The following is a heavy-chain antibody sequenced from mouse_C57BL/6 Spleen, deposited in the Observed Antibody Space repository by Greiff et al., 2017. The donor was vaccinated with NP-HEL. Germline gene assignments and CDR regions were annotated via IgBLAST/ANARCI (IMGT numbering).Heavy chain of an antibody. CDR3: ARVPLYDGYTLFDY. Sequence: DVKLVESGGGLVKPGGSLKLSCAASGFTFSDYGMHWVRQAPEKGLEWVAYISSGSSTIYYADTVNGRFTISRDNAKNTLFLQMTSLRSEDTAMYYCARVPLYDGYTLFDYWGQGTTLTVSS. V-gene: IGHV5-17*01. CDR2: ISSGSSTI. CDR1: GFTFSDYG. D-gene: IGHD2-3*01. J-gene: IGHJ2*01.